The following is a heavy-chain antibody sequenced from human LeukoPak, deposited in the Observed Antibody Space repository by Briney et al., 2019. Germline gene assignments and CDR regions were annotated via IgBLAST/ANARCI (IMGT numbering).Heavy chain of an antibody. Sequence: SETLSLTCTVSGGSISNYYWSWIRQPPGKGLEWIGYLYYSGSTDYNPSLKSRVTISVDTSKNQFSLKLSSVTAADTAVYYCARAKRGKLGGSYYFDYWGQGTLVTVSS. CDR1: GGSISNYY. D-gene: IGHD7-27*01. CDR2: LYYSGST. J-gene: IGHJ4*02. V-gene: IGHV4-59*12. CDR3: ARAKRGKLGGSYYFDY.